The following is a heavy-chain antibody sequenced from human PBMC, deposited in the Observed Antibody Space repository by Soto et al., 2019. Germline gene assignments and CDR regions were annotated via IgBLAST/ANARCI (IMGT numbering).Heavy chain of an antibody. V-gene: IGHV4-34*01. CDR1: GGSFSGYY. CDR3: ARAHLKYQLLYHIFDY. D-gene: IGHD2-2*02. CDR2: INHSGST. Sequence: SETLSLTCAVYGGSFSGYYWSWIRQPPGKGLEWIGEINHSGSTNYNPSLKSRVTISVDTSKNQFSLKLSSVTAADTAVYYCARAHLKYQLLYHIFDYWGQGNLVTVSS. J-gene: IGHJ4*02.